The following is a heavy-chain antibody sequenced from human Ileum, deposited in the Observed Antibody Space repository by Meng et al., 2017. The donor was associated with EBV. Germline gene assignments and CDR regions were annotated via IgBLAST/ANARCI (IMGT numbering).Heavy chain of an antibody. CDR1: GGSISSSNYC. Sequence: HLLLQESGPGLVKPSENLSLTCSVSGGSISSSNYCWGWIRQPPGKGLEWIQSICYTDYTYYNPSLKSRVTISADKSKNQFSLRLNSLTAADTAVYYCAMGPDYAKTGYWGQGTLVTVSS. J-gene: IGHJ4*02. CDR2: ICYTDYT. V-gene: IGHV4-39*01. CDR3: AMGPDYAKTGY. D-gene: IGHD4-17*01.